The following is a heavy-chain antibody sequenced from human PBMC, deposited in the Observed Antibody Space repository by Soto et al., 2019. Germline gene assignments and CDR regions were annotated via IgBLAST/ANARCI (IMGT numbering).Heavy chain of an antibody. J-gene: IGHJ6*02. CDR1: GGSLSSYC. CDR2: IYISGST. V-gene: IGHV4-4*07. Sequence: PSETLSLTCTVSGGSLSSYCWNWIRQPAGKGLEWIGRIYISGSTNYNPSLKSRVTMSVDTSKNQFSLKLSSVTAADTAVYYCARDNQQPEEYYYGLDVWGQGTTVTVSS. CDR3: ARDNQQPEEYYYGLDV. D-gene: IGHD6-13*01.